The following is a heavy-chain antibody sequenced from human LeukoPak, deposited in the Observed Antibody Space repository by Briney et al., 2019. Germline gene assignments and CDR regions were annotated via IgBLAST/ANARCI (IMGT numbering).Heavy chain of an antibody. CDR1: GGSISSSSYY. V-gene: IGHV4-61*01. Sequence: SETLSLTCTVSGGSISSSSYYWSWIRQPPGKGLAWIGYIYYSGSTNYNPSLKSRVTISVDTSKNQFSLKLSSVTAADTAVYYCARPTVGTAGRYYYHYMDVWGKGTTVTISS. CDR2: IYYSGST. CDR3: ARPTVGTAGRYYYHYMDV. D-gene: IGHD1-26*01. J-gene: IGHJ6*03.